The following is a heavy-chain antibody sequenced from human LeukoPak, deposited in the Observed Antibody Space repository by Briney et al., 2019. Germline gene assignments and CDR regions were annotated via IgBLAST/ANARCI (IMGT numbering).Heavy chain of an antibody. V-gene: IGHV3-11*05. CDR2: ISTSSGFTNYADSVT. D-gene: IGHD2-21*02. CDR3: AKAWDAYCGGDCFSSAFDI. J-gene: IGHJ3*02. CDR1: GFTFSDYY. Sequence: PGGSLRLSCAASGFTFSDYYMTWIRRAPGKGLEWVSYISTSSGFTNYADSVTNYADSVRGRFTISRDNAKNSLYLQMNTLRAEDTAVYYCAKAWDAYCGGDCFSSAFDIWGQGTMVTVSS.